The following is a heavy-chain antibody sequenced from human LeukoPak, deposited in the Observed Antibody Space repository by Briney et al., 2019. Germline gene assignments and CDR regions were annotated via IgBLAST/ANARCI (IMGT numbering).Heavy chain of an antibody. J-gene: IGHJ4*02. V-gene: IGHV3-21*01. CDR1: GFTSSTYS. CDR3: AREDNYYGSGTPFDY. D-gene: IGHD3-10*01. Sequence: GGSLRLSCAASGFTSSTYSMNWVRQAPGRGLEWVSSISSTSSYIYYADSVKGRFTISRDNAKNSLYLQMNSLRAEDTAVYYCAREDNYYGSGTPFDYWGQGTLVTVSS. CDR2: ISSTSSYI.